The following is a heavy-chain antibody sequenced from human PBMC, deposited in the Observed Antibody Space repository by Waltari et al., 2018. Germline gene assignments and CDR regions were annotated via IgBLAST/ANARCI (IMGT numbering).Heavy chain of an antibody. D-gene: IGHD6-6*01. CDR3: ATSEGERSSSKDHNWFDP. V-gene: IGHV1-24*01. CDR2: FDPEDGET. CDR1: GYTLTELS. Sequence: QVQLVQSGAEVKKPGASVKVSCKVSGYTLTELSMHWVRQAPGKGLEWRGGFDPEDGETIYAQKFQGRVTMTEDTSTDTAYMELSSLRSEDTAVYYCATSEGERSSSKDHNWFDPWGQGTLVTVSS. J-gene: IGHJ5*02.